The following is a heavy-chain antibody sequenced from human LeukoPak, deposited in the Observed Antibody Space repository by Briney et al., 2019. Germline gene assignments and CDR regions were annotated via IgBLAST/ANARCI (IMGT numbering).Heavy chain of an antibody. J-gene: IGHJ4*02. Sequence: SETLSLTCTVSGGSISSYYWSWIRQPPGKGLEWIGYIYYSGSTNYNPSLKSRVTTSVDTSKNQFSLKLSSVTAADTAVYYCAREGSRYYFDYWGQGTLVTVSS. CDR2: IYYSGST. V-gene: IGHV4-59*01. CDR1: GGSISSYY. D-gene: IGHD2-15*01. CDR3: AREGSRYYFDY.